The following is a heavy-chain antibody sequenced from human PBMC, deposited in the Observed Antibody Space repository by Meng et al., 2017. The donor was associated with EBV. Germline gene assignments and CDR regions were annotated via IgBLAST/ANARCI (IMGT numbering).Heavy chain of an antibody. CDR3: ARGRGVYCSGGSCYPGWFDP. CDR2: MNPNSGNT. Sequence: QVQLVQYGAEVKNPWASVKVCCKASGYTFTSYDITWVRQATGQGLEWMGWMNPNSGNTGYAQKFQGRVTMTRNTSISTAYMELSSLRSEDTAVYYCARGRGVYCSGGSCYPGWFDPWGQGTLVTVSS. CDR1: GYTFTSYD. D-gene: IGHD2-15*01. V-gene: IGHV1-8*01. J-gene: IGHJ5*02.